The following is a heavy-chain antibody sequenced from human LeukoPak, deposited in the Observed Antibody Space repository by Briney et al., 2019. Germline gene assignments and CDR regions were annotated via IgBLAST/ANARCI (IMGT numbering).Heavy chain of an antibody. Sequence: PSETLSLTSAVPGGSFCGYNWSWIREPPGEGLGWVGEINHSGSTNYNPSPKSRATISVDTSMNQLSLKRSSVTAADTGVYYCARMNRSRATMIVVVRLYAWFDPWGQGTLVTVSS. CDR3: ARMNRSRATMIVVVRLYAWFDP. CDR1: GGSFCGYN. J-gene: IGHJ5*02. D-gene: IGHD3-22*01. CDR2: INHSGST. V-gene: IGHV4-34*01.